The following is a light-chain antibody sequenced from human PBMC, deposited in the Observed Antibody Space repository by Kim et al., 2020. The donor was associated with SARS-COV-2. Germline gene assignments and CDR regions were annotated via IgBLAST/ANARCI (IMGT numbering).Light chain of an antibody. CDR3: QQYGGLPFT. CDR2: DAS. Sequence: EIVLTQSPGTLSLSPGEGATLSCRASQSVSSNYLAWYQQKPGQPPRLLIYDASSRSAGIPVRFSGSGSGTYFTLAISRLEPEDFAVYYCQQYGGLPFTFGPGTKVDIK. V-gene: IGKV3-20*01. J-gene: IGKJ3*01. CDR1: QSVSSNY.